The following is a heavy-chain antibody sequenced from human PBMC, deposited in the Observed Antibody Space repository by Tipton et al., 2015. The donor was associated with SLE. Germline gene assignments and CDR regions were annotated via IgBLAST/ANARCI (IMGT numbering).Heavy chain of an antibody. CDR2: IYHSGNT. Sequence: LRLSCTVSGASMTGYYWSWIRQPPGKGLEWIGYIYHSGNTNYNPSLKSRLTISVDTSQNQFSLKLSSVTAADTAVYYCARDRTSRLLCGLGVWGQGTTVTVSS. CDR1: GASMTGYY. V-gene: IGHV4-59*01. J-gene: IGHJ6*02. CDR3: ARDRTSRLLCGLGV. D-gene: IGHD3/OR15-3a*01.